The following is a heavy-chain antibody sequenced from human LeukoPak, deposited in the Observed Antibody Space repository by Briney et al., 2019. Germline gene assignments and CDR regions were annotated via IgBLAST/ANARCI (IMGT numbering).Heavy chain of an antibody. CDR3: ARERARYGGGYSWDY. CDR1: GYTFTGYY. J-gene: IGHJ4*02. Sequence: ASVKVSCKASGYTFTGYYMHWVRQAPGQGPEWMGWINPNSGGTNYAQKFQDRVTMTRDTSISTAYIDLSRLRSDDTAVYYCARERARYGGGYSWDYWGQGTLVTVSS. D-gene: IGHD1-26*01. CDR2: INPNSGGT. V-gene: IGHV1-2*02.